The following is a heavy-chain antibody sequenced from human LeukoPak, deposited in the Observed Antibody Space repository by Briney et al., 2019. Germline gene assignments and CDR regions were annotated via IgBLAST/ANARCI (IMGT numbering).Heavy chain of an antibody. Sequence: SETLSLTCTVSGGSISSYYWSWIRQPPGKGLEWIGYIYYSGSTNYNPSLKSRVTISVDTSKNQFSLKLSSVTAADTAVYYCAREMGRGDYALYYWGQGTLVTVSS. CDR2: IYYSGST. V-gene: IGHV4-59*01. CDR1: GGSISSYY. J-gene: IGHJ4*02. CDR3: AREMGRGDYALYY. D-gene: IGHD4-17*01.